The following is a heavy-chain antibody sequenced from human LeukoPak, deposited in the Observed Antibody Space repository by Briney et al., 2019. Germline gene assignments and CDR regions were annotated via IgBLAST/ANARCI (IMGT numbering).Heavy chain of an antibody. V-gene: IGHV3-21*01. CDR1: GFTFSSYS. CDR3: ARGDRIAAAGT. J-gene: IGHJ4*02. CDR2: ISSSSSYM. D-gene: IGHD6-13*01. Sequence: GGSLRLSCAASGFTFSSYSMNWVRQAPGKGLEWVSSISSSSSYMYYADSVKGRFTISRDNAKNSLYLQMNSLRAEDTAVYYCARGDRIAAAGTWGQGTLVTVSS.